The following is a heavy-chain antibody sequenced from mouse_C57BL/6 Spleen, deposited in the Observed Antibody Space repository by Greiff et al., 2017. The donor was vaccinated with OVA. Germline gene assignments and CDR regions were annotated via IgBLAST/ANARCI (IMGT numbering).Heavy chain of an antibody. CDR3: ARGETRDYDPPYFDY. D-gene: IGHD2-4*01. J-gene: IGHJ2*01. CDR1: GYTFTDYY. Sequence: VQLQQSGPELVKPGASVKISCKASGYTFTDYYMNWVKQSHGKSLEWIGDINPNNGGTSYNQKFKGKATLTVDKSSSTAYMGLRSLTSEDSAVYYCARGETRDYDPPYFDYWGQGTTLTVSS. V-gene: IGHV1-26*01. CDR2: INPNNGGT.